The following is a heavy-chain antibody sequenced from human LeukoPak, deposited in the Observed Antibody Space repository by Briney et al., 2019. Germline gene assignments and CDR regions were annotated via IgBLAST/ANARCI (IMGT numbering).Heavy chain of an antibody. CDR3: ARDGRFGELLDY. CDR2: ISAYNGDT. CDR1: GYTFTTHG. V-gene: IGHV1-18*01. Sequence: GASVKVSCKASGYTFTTHGISWVRQAPGQGLEWMGWISAYNGDTNYAQELQGRVTMTTVTSTNTVYMELRSLRSDDTAVYYCARDGRFGELLDYWGQGTPVTVSS. D-gene: IGHD3-10*01. J-gene: IGHJ4*02.